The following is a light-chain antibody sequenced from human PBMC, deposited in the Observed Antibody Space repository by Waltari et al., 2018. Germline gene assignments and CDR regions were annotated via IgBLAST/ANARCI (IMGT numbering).Light chain of an antibody. CDR1: QSVGND. CDR3: QHYHDWPPGA. J-gene: IGKJ3*01. Sequence: EVVMTQSPATLSVSPGERVNLSCRASQSVGNDLAWYQQRPGQAPRLLIYSASTRAIGIPARFSGSGSGTEFTLTISGMESDDFAVYYCQHYHDWPPGAFGPGTKVD. V-gene: IGKV3-15*01. CDR2: SAS.